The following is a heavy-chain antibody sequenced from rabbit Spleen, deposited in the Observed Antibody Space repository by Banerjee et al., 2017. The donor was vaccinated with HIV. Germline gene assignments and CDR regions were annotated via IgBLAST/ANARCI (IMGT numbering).Heavy chain of an antibody. V-gene: IGHV1S47*01. Sequence: QEQLVESGGGLVQPGGSLKLSCKGSGFDFSNYGISWVRQAPGKGLEWIGYIDPVFAYTYYATWVNGRFSISRENTQTTVYLQLNSLTVADTATYFCVREVAAKFNLWGPGTLVTVS. CDR2: IDPVFAYT. D-gene: IGHD4-1*01. CDR1: GFDFSNYG. J-gene: IGHJ4*01. CDR3: VREVAAKFNL.